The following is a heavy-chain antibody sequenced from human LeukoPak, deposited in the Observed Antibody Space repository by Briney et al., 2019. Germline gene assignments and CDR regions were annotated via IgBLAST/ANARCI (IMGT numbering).Heavy chain of an antibody. CDR2: MYYSGST. J-gene: IGHJ5*02. D-gene: IGHD3-22*01. CDR1: GASIRSYY. Sequence: PSETLSLTCSVSGASIRSYYWSWIRQPPGKGLEWIAYMYYSGSTYYNPSLKSRVTMSADTSKNQLSLKLSSVTAADTAVYYCARPYYYDSRIDPWGQGILVTVSS. CDR3: ARPYYYDSRIDP. V-gene: IGHV4-30-4*08.